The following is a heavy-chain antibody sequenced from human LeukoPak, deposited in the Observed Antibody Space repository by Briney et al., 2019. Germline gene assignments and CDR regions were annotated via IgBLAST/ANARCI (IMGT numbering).Heavy chain of an antibody. CDR2: INHSGST. D-gene: IGHD4-23*01. CDR3: APDDPSVE. V-gene: IGHV4-34*01. J-gene: IGHJ4*02. Sequence: SETLSLTCAVYGGSLSGYYWSWIRQPPGKGLEWIGEINHSGSTNYNPSLKSRVTISVDTSKNQFSLKLSSVTAADTAVYYCAPDDPSVEWGQGTLVTVSS. CDR1: GGSLSGYY.